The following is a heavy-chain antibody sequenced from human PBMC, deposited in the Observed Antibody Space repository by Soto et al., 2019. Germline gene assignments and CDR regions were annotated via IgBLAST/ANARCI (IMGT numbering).Heavy chain of an antibody. V-gene: IGHV2-5*02. Sequence: SRPTLVNPTQTLTLTCSFSGFSFSTTGVGVGWIRQPPGKALEWLALIYWDDDKRYSPSLKSRLTITKDTSKNQVVLTMTNMDPVDTATYYCAHRQAQGIGLAGTFDSWGQGTLVTVSS. CDR1: GFSFSTTGVG. D-gene: IGHD6-19*01. J-gene: IGHJ4*02. CDR3: AHRQAQGIGLAGTFDS. CDR2: IYWDDDK.